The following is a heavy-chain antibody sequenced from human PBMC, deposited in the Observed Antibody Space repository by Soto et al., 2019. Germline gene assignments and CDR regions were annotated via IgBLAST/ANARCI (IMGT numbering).Heavy chain of an antibody. V-gene: IGHV4-59*01. D-gene: IGHD5-18*01. J-gene: IGHJ6*02. CDR1: GGSISSYY. CDR3: AGGYSTMGYYGMDV. Sequence: SSETLSLTCTVSGGSISSYYWSWIRQPPGKGLEWIGYIYYSGSTNYNPSLKSRVTISVDTSKNQFSLKLSSVTAADTAVYYCAGGYSTMGYYGMDVWGQGTTVTVSS. CDR2: IYYSGST.